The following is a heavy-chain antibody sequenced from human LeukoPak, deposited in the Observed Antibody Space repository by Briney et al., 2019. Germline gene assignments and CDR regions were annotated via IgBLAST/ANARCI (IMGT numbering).Heavy chain of an antibody. D-gene: IGHD6-19*01. CDR3: ARQQSLVIDY. CDR2: TLYRSKWFN. Sequence: SQTLSLTCAISGDSVSSSTVAWNWIRQSPSRGLEWLGRTLYRSKWFNDYAPSVKSRITINPDTSKNQFSLQLNSVTPEDTAVYYCARQQSLVIDYWGQGILVTVSS. J-gene: IGHJ4*02. CDR1: GDSVSSSTVA. V-gene: IGHV6-1*01.